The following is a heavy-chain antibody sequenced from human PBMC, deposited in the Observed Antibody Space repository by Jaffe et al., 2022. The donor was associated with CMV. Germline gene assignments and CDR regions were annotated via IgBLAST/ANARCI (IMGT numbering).Heavy chain of an antibody. CDR3: ARDGYCSGGSCYPGEGWFDP. J-gene: IGHJ5*02. D-gene: IGHD2-15*01. CDR1: GYTFTSYY. V-gene: IGHV1-46*01. CDR2: INPSGGST. Sequence: QVQLVQSGAEVKKPGASVKVSCKASGYTFTSYYMHWVRQAPGQGLEWMGIINPSGGSTSYAQKFQGRVTMTRDTSTSTVYMELSSLRSEDTAVYYCARDGYCSGGSCYPGEGWFDPWGQGTLVTVSS.